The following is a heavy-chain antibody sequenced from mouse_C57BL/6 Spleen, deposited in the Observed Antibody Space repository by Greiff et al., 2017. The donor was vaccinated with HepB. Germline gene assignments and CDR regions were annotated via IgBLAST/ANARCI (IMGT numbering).Heavy chain of an antibody. V-gene: IGHV1-19*01. Sequence: QPHQSRTVLGPPFASVPIYSHASVSTHTPSQMTWVKQSHGKSLEWIGVINPYNGGTSYNQKFKGKATLTVDKSSSTAYMELNSLTSEDSAVYYCARRGNYDAMDYWGQGTSVTVSS. D-gene: IGHD2-1*01. CDR1: VSTHTPSQ. CDR3: ARRGNYDAMDY. CDR2: INPYNGGT. J-gene: IGHJ4*01.